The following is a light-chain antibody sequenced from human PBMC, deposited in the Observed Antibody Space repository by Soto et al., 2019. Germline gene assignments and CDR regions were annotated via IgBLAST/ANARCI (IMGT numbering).Light chain of an antibody. Sequence: EIVMTQSPATLSVSPWERAALSCGAGQSVSSNLAWYQQKPGQAPRLLIYGASTRATGIPARFSGSGSGTEFTLTISRLEPEDFAVYYCQHYGNSPPSVTFGPGTKVDIK. J-gene: IGKJ3*01. CDR3: QHYGNSPPSVT. CDR1: QSVSSN. V-gene: IGKV3-15*01. CDR2: GAS.